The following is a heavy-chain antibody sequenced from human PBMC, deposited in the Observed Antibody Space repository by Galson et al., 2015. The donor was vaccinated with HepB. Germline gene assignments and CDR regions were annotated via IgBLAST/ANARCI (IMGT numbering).Heavy chain of an antibody. CDR1: GDSVSSNSAA. V-gene: IGHV6-1*01. CDR2: TYYRSKWYN. Sequence: CAISGDSVSSNSAAWNWIRQSPSRGLEWLGRTYYRSKWYNDYAVSVKSRITINPDTSKNQFSLQLTSVTPEDTAVYYCARDIGYSSSSDDYCGMDVWGQGTTVTVSS. J-gene: IGHJ6*02. D-gene: IGHD6-6*01. CDR3: ARDIGYSSSSDDYCGMDV.